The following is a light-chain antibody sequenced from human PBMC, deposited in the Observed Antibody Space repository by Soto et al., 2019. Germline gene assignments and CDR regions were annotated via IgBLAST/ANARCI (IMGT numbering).Light chain of an antibody. CDR2: EVS. V-gene: IGLV2-8*01. CDR1: SSDVGGYNY. J-gene: IGLJ1*01. Sequence: QSLLTQPPSASGSPGQSVTISCTGTSSDVGGYNYVSWYQQDPGKAPKVMIYEVSKRPSGVPDRFSGSKSGNTASLTVSGLQAEDEADYYCSSYAGSNNYVFGTGTKVTVL. CDR3: SSYAGSNNYV.